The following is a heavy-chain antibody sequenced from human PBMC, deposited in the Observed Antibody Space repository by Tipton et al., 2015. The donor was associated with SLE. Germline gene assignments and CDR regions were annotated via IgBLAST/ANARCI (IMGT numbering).Heavy chain of an antibody. Sequence: TLSLTCTVSGGSISSSSYYWGWIRQPPGKGLEWIGSIYYSGSTHYNPSLKSRVTISVDTSKNQFSLKLSSVTAADTAVYYCARLSSGTGDFEHWGQGTLVTVSS. CDR3: ARLSSGTGDFEH. CDR1: GGSISSSSYY. D-gene: IGHD7-27*01. J-gene: IGHJ4*02. CDR2: IYYSGST. V-gene: IGHV4-39*07.